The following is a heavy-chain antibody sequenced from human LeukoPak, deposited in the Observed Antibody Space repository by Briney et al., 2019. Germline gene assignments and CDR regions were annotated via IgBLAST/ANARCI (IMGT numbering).Heavy chain of an antibody. D-gene: IGHD3-16*02. CDR1: GFTFSSYA. J-gene: IGHJ4*02. V-gene: IGHV3-23*01. Sequence: GGSLRLSCAASGFTFSSYAMSWVRQAPGKGLEWVSAISGSGGSTYYADSVKGRFTISRDNSKNTLYLQMNSLRAEDTAVYYCAKDLSSRIYSYSDYWGQGTLVTVSS. CDR3: AKDLSSRIYSYSDY. CDR2: ISGSGGST.